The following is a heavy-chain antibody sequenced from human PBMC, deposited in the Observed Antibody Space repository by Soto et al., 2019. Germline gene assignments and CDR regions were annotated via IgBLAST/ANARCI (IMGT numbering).Heavy chain of an antibody. J-gene: IGHJ4*02. CDR1: GFTFSSYA. D-gene: IGHD3-22*01. CDR2: ISGSGGST. Sequence: VQLLESGGGLVQPGGSLRLSCAASGFTFSSYAMSWVRQAPGKGLEWVSAISGSGGSTYYADSVKGRFTISRDNSKNTLYLQMNSLRAEDTAVYYCAKGGPYYYDSSGYYDYWGQGTLVTVSS. V-gene: IGHV3-23*01. CDR3: AKGGPYYYDSSGYYDY.